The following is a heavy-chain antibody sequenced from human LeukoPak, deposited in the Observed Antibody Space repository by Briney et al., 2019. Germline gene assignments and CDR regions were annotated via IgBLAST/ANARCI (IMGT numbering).Heavy chain of an antibody. CDR2: ISSSGSTI. CDR1: GFTFSSYE. D-gene: IGHD3-10*01. V-gene: IGHV3-48*03. J-gene: IGHJ4*02. CDR3: ARALWFGTSFDY. Sequence: PGGSLRLSCAASGFTFSSYEMNWVRQAPGKGLEWVSYISSSGSTIYYTDSVRGRFTISRDNTKNSLYLQMSSLRAEDTAVYYCARALWFGTSFDYWGQGTLVTVSS.